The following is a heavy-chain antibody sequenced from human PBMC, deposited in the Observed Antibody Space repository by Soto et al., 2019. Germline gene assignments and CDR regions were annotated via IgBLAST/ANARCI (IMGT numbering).Heavy chain of an antibody. Sequence: EVELVESGGGLVQPGGSLRLSCAASGFSFSDYEMNWVRQAPGKGLEWVGRIKTKADAETTDYAAPVKGRFTISRDDSKNTLYLQMNSLKTEDTALYYCTTDGATILFDPWGQGALVTVSS. V-gene: IGHV3-15*01. J-gene: IGHJ5*02. CDR2: IKTKADAETT. CDR1: GFSFSDYE. CDR3: TTDGATILFDP. D-gene: IGHD1-26*01.